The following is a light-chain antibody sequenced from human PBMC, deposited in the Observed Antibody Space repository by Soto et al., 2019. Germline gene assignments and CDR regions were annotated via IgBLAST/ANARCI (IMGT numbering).Light chain of an antibody. CDR1: QSVSSSY. V-gene: IGKV3-20*01. Sequence: EMVLTQSPGTLSLSPGERATLSCRASQSVSSSYLAWYQQKPGQAPRLLIYGTSSRATAIPDRFSGSGSGTDFTLTISRLEPEDFAVYYCQQYGSSSWTFGQGTKVEI. J-gene: IGKJ1*01. CDR2: GTS. CDR3: QQYGSSSWT.